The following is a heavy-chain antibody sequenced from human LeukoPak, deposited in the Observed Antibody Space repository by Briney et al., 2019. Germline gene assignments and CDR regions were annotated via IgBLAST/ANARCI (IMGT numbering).Heavy chain of an antibody. V-gene: IGHV4-34*01. CDR2: INHSGST. J-gene: IGHJ5*02. D-gene: IGHD4-4*01. Sequence: SETLSLTCAVYGGSFSGYYWSWIRQPPGKGLEWIGEINHSGSTNYNPSLKSRVTISVDTSKNQFSLKLSSATAADTAVYYCASSSLTTSTHQKKRGFDPWGQGTLVTVSS. CDR1: GGSFSGYY. CDR3: ASSSLTTSTHQKKRGFDP.